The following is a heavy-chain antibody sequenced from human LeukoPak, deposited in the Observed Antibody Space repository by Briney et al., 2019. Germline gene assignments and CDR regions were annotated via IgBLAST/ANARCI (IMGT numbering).Heavy chain of an antibody. J-gene: IGHJ5*02. CDR3: ARDYKRLPAAGRDWFDP. CDR1: GYTFTSYG. Sequence: ASVKVSCKASGYTFTSYGISWVRQALGQGLEWMGWISAYNGNTNYAQKLQGRVTMTTDTSTSTAYMELRSLRSDDTAVYYCARDYKRLPAAGRDWFDPWGQGTLVTVSS. V-gene: IGHV1-18*01. D-gene: IGHD2-2*01. CDR2: ISAYNGNT.